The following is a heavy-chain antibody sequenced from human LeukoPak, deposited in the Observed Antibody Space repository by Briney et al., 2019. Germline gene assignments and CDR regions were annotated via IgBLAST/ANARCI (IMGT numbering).Heavy chain of an antibody. CDR2: ISAYNGNT. CDR3: AREVSSGYYDFWSGYYNFDY. J-gene: IGHJ4*02. V-gene: IGHV1-18*01. Sequence: ASVKVSCKASGYTFTSYGISWVRQAPGQGLEWMGWISAYNGNTNYAQKLQGRVTMTTDTSTSTAYMELRSLRSDDTVVYYCAREVSSGYYDFWSGYYNFDYWGQGTLVTVSS. CDR1: GYTFTSYG. D-gene: IGHD3-3*01.